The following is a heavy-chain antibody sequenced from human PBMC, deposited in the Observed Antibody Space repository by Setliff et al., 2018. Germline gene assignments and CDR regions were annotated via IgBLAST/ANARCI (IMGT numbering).Heavy chain of an antibody. Sequence: SETLSLTCSVSGASISSYYWSWIRQPPGKGLEWIGYIYNSGTTKYNPSLKSRVTISIDTSKSQFSLNLSSVTAADTAVYYCARARYCSGGRCSWTWLDSWAQGTLVTVSS. D-gene: IGHD2-15*01. CDR1: GASISSYY. V-gene: IGHV4-59*08. CDR2: IYNSGTT. CDR3: ARARYCSGGRCSWTWLDS. J-gene: IGHJ5*01.